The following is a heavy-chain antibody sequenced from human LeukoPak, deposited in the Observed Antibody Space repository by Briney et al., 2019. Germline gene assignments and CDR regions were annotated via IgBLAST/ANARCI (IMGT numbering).Heavy chain of an antibody. V-gene: IGHV5-51*01. CDR1: GYSFTSYW. J-gene: IGHJ4*02. CDR3: ASRIAVAGTGFDY. Sequence: LGESLKISCKGSGYSFTSYWIGWVRQMPGKGLEWMGIFYPGDSDTRYSPSFQGQVTNSADNSISTAYLQWSSLKASDTAIYYCASRIAVAGTGFDYWGQGTLVTVSS. D-gene: IGHD6-19*01. CDR2: FYPGDSDT.